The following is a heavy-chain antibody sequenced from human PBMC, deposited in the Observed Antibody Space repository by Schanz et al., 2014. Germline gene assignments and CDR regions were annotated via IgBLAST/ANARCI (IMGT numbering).Heavy chain of an antibody. CDR3: VRDYNWGFDN. Sequence: EVQLVESGGGLVQPGGSLRLSCAVSGFPFSYYTMNWVRQAPGKGPEWVACIGRRGQVIYYADSMEGRFTISRDNAQNSLYLQMSSLRDEDTAIYYCVRDYNWGFDNWGQGTLVTVSS. CDR2: IGRRGQVI. CDR1: GFPFSYYT. V-gene: IGHV3-21*02. J-gene: IGHJ4*02. D-gene: IGHD7-27*01.